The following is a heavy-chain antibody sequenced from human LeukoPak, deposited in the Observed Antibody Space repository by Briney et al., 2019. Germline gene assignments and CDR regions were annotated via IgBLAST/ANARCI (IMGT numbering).Heavy chain of an antibody. Sequence: ASVKVSRKASGGTFSSYAISWVRQAPGQGLEWMGGIIPIFGTANYAQKFQGRVTITADESTSTAYMELSSLRSEDTAVYYCARGYGATPLDYWGQGTLVTVSS. D-gene: IGHD1-26*01. V-gene: IGHV1-69*13. CDR2: IIPIFGTA. CDR3: ARGYGATPLDY. CDR1: GGTFSSYA. J-gene: IGHJ4*02.